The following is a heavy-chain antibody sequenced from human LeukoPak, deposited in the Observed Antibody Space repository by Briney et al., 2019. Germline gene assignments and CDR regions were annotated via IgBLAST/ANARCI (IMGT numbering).Heavy chain of an antibody. CDR1: GGSISSSNW. V-gene: IGHV4-4*02. CDR2: IYHSGST. D-gene: IGHD3-22*01. J-gene: IGHJ6*02. Sequence: SGTLSLTCAVSGGSISSSNWWSWVRQPPGKGLEWIGEIYHSGSTNYNPSFKSRVTISVDKSKNQFSLKLSSVTAADTAVYYCARDRRYYDTSGTVYYDAMDVWGQGTTVTVSS. CDR3: ARDRRYYDTSGTVYYDAMDV.